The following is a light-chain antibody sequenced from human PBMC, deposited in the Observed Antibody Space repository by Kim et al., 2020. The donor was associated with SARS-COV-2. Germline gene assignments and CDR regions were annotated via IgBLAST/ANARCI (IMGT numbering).Light chain of an antibody. V-gene: IGKV3-15*01. CDR2: DAS. CDR1: QSVSSH. J-gene: IGKJ4*01. Sequence: VSPGERATLSCRASQSVSSHLAWYQQNPGQAPRLPIYDASTRATGLPARLSGSGSGTEFTLTISSLQSEDFAVYYCQQYYGWPLTFGGGTKVDIK. CDR3: QQYYGWPLT.